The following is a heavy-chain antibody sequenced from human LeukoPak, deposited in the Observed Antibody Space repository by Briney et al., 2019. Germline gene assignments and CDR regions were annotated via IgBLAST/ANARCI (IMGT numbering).Heavy chain of an antibody. CDR1: GFTFGDYA. V-gene: IGHV3-64D*06. CDR3: VKDGSGSYYTYYFDY. Sequence: GGSLGLSCTASGFTFGDYAMSWVRQAPGKGLEYVSAISSNGGSTYYADSVKGRFTISRDNSKNTLYLQMSSLRAEDTAVYYCVKDGSGSYYTYYFDYWGQGTLVTVSS. D-gene: IGHD3-10*01. CDR2: ISSNGGST. J-gene: IGHJ4*02.